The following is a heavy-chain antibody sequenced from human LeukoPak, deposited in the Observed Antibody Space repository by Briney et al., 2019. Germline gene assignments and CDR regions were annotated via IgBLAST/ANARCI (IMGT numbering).Heavy chain of an antibody. Sequence: GGSLRLSCAASGFXFSSYAISWVRQAPGKGLEWVSAISGSGGSTYYADSVKGRLTISRDNSKNTLYLQMNSLRAEDTAVYYCAPRPRIDYWGQGTLVTVSS. V-gene: IGHV3-23*01. CDR3: APRPRIDY. CDR2: ISGSGGST. J-gene: IGHJ4*02. CDR1: GFXFSSYA.